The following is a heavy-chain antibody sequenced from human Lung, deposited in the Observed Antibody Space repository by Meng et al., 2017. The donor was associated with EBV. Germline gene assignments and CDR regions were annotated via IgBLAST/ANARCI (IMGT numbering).Heavy chain of an antibody. CDR2: IRSKANSYAT. CDR3: TSRSF. Sequence: EVQLVESGGGLVQAGGSLKLSCAASVFTFSGSAMHWVRQAFGRGLEWVGRIRSKANSYATAFGASVEGRFTISRDDSNNTAYLQMNSLKTEDTAVYYCTSRSFWGQGILVTVSS. CDR1: VFTFSGSA. V-gene: IGHV3-73*02. J-gene: IGHJ4*02.